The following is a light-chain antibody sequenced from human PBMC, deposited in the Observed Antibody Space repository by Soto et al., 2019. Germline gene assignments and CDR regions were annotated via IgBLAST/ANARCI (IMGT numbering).Light chain of an antibody. V-gene: IGKV3-11*01. CDR3: QQHANWPLT. CDR2: EAS. J-gene: IGKJ4*01. Sequence: ESVLTQSPGALSLSPGERATLSCRASQSVSSQLAWYQQKPGQAPGLLIYEASTRATGIPARFSGSGSGTDFTLTISSLEPEDFAVYYCQQHANWPLTFGGGTKVDIK. CDR1: QSVSSQ.